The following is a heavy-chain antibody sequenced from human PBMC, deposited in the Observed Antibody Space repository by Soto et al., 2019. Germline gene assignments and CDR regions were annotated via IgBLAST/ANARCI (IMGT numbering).Heavy chain of an antibody. J-gene: IGHJ4*02. CDR3: ARDSWYSRSQRGYYFDY. V-gene: IGHV1-69*13. CDR1: GGTFSSYA. CDR2: IIPIFGTA. D-gene: IGHD4-4*01. Sequence: SVKVSCKASGGTFSSYAISWVRQAPGQGLEWMGGIIPIFGTANYAQKFQGRVTITADESTSTAYMELSSLRSEDTAVYYCARDSWYSRSQRGYYFDYWGQGTLVTVSS.